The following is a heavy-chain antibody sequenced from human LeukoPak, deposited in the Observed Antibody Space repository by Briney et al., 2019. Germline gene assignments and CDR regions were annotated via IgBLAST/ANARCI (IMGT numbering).Heavy chain of an antibody. CDR3: ARRYSSSWYFDF. J-gene: IGHJ4*02. Sequence: KPSETLSLTGTGSGGSSSSYYWSWIRQPPGKGLEGIGYIYYSGSTDYNPSLRSRVTISGDPSKNQLSLKLRSVTAADTAVYYCARRYSSSWYFDFWGQGTLVTVSS. V-gene: IGHV4-59*01. D-gene: IGHD6-13*01. CDR2: IYYSGST. CDR1: GGSSSSYY.